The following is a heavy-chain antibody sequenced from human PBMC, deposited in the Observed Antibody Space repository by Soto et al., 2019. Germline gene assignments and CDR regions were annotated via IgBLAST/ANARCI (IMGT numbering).Heavy chain of an antibody. CDR3: ARAVAVPADFDY. CDR2: INAGNGNT. V-gene: IGHV1-3*05. CDR1: GYTFTGYA. D-gene: IGHD6-19*01. Sequence: QVQLVQSGAEEKKPGASVKVSCKASGYTFTGYAMHWVRQAPGQRLEWMGWINAGNGNTKYSQKFQGRVTITRDTSASRAYMELSSLRSADTAVYYCARAVAVPADFDYWGQGTLVTVSS. J-gene: IGHJ4*02.